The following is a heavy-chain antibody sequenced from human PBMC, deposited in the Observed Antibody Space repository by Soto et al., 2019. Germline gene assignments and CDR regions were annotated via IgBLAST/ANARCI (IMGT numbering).Heavy chain of an antibody. CDR1: GGSISSSNW. CDR2: IYHSGST. V-gene: IGHV4-4*02. D-gene: IGHD2-15*01. Sequence: QVQLQESGPGLVKPSGTLSLTCAVSGGSISSSNWWSWVRQPPGKGLEWIGEIYHSGSTNYNPSLKSRVTISVDKSKNQFSLKLSSVTAADTAVYYCAGVVVVAATLWWFDPWGQGTLVTVSS. CDR3: AGVVVVAATLWWFDP. J-gene: IGHJ5*02.